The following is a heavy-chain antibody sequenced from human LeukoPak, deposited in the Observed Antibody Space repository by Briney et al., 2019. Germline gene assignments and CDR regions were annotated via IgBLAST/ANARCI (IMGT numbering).Heavy chain of an antibody. D-gene: IGHD2-2*01. CDR3: ARQYCTSTTCYHREFDF. CDR1: GYSFTTYW. Sequence: GESLKISCKGSGYSFTTYWINWVRQMPGKGLEWMGIIYPGDSDTRYSPSFQGLVTISADKSISTAYLQWSSLKASDTSIYYCARQYCTSTTCYHREFDFWGQGTLVTVSS. J-gene: IGHJ4*02. CDR2: IYPGDSDT. V-gene: IGHV5-51*01.